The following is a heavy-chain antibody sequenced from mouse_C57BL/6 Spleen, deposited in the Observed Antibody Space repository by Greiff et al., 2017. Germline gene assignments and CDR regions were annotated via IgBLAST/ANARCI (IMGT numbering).Heavy chain of an antibody. CDR3: AGVVYGRSMAWFAY. CDR2: INPGGGGT. V-gene: IGHV1-54*01. J-gene: IGHJ3*01. Sequence: VQLQQSGAELVRPGASVTMSCKASGYAFTNSLIEWVKQRPGQGLEWIGVINPGGGGTNYNGKFKGKATLTADKSSSTAYMQLSGLTSEDSAVYFYAGVVYGRSMAWFAYWGQGTLVTVSA. CDR1: GYAFTNSL. D-gene: IGHD1-1*01.